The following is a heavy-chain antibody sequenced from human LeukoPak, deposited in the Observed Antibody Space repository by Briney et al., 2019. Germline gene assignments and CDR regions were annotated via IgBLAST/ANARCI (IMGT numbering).Heavy chain of an antibody. CDR2: INHRGST. Sequence: PSETLSLTCAVYGGPFSGYYWNWIRQPPGKGLEWIGEINHRGSTNYNPSLKSRVTMSVDTSKNQFSLKLSSVTAADTAVYYCARGRTTYDYVWGSYRPPDYWGQGTLVTVSS. CDR3: ARGRTTYDYVWGSYRPPDY. CDR1: GGPFSGYY. J-gene: IGHJ4*02. V-gene: IGHV4-34*01. D-gene: IGHD3-16*02.